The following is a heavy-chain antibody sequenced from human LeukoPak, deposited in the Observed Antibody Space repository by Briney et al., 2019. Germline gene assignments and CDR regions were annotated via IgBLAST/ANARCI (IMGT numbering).Heavy chain of an antibody. V-gene: IGHV3-48*03. D-gene: IGHD2-15*01. CDR2: ISSSGRRI. Sequence: PGGSLRLSCAASGFTFSNYEMNWVRQAPGKGLEWVSYISSSGRRIYYADSVKGRFTISRDNAQNSLYLQMNSLRADDTAIYYCAKGPRDPTEYCSRGTCSPTYDVWGQGTLVTVSS. CDR1: GFTFSNYE. J-gene: IGHJ4*02. CDR3: AKGPRDPTEYCSRGTCSPTYDV.